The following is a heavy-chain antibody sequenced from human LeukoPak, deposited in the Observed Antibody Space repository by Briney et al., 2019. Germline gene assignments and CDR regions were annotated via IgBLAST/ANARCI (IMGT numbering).Heavy chain of an antibody. CDR1: GFTVSSSY. CDR2: IYSGGGT. J-gene: IGHJ5*02. V-gene: IGHV3-66*01. CDR3: VRDSGWFTFRA. D-gene: IGHD6-19*01. Sequence: GGSLRLSCAASGFTVSSSYMNWVRQAPGKGLEWVSLIYSGGGTYYADSVKGRFTISRDNSKNTLYLQMNSLRAEDTAVYYCVRDSGWFTFRAWGQGTLVTVSS.